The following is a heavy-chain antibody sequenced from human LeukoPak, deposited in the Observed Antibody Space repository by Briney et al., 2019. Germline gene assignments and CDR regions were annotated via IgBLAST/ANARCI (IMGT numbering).Heavy chain of an antibody. V-gene: IGHV4-39*01. D-gene: IGHD6-13*01. Sequence: KASETLSLTCTVSGGSIISSSYYWGWIRQPPGKGLEWIGSIYYSGNTYYNPSLKSRVTISVDTSKNQFSLKLSSVTAADTAVYYCARRDSSSVVPRWGSWGQGTLVTVSS. CDR1: GGSIISSSYY. J-gene: IGHJ5*02. CDR2: IYYSGNT. CDR3: ARRDSSSVVPRWGS.